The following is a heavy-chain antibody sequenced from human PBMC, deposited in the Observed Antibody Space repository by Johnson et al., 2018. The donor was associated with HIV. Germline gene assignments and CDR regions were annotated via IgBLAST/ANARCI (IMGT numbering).Heavy chain of an antibody. CDR3: ASYGDYKSSDAFDI. V-gene: IGHV3-30-3*01. J-gene: IGHJ3*02. CDR1: GFTFSSYA. Sequence: QMQLVESGGGLVQPGRSLRLSCAASGFTFSSYAMHWVRQAPGKGLEWVAVISYDGSNKYYADSVKGRFTISRDNSKNTLYLQMNSLRAEDTAVYYWASYGDYKSSDAFDIWGQGTMVTVSS. D-gene: IGHD4-17*01. CDR2: ISYDGSNK.